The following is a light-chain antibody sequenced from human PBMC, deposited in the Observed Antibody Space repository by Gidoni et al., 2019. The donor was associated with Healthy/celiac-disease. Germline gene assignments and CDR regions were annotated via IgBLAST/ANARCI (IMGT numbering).Light chain of an antibody. CDR3: AAWDDSLNGLTWV. Sequence: QSVLTQPPSASGTPGQRVTISCSGSSSNIGSTTVNWYQQLPGTAPKLLIYSNNQRPSGVPDRFSGSKSGTSASLAISGLQSEDEADYYCAAWDDSLNGLTWVFGGGTKLTVL. CDR1: SSNIGSTT. CDR2: SNN. V-gene: IGLV1-44*01. J-gene: IGLJ3*02.